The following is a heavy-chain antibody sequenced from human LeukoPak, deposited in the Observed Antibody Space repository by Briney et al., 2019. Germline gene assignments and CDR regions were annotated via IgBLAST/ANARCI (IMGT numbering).Heavy chain of an antibody. CDR2: IKQDGSEK. CDR3: AKHEIRAGTRNKAFDI. V-gene: IGHV3-7*01. Sequence: GGSLRLFCAASGFTFSRYWMSWVRQAPGKGLEWVANIKQDGSEKNYVDSVKGRFTISRDNAKNSLYLQMNSLRAEDTAVYYCAKHEIRAGTRNKAFDIWGQGTMVTVSS. J-gene: IGHJ3*02. CDR1: GFTFSRYW.